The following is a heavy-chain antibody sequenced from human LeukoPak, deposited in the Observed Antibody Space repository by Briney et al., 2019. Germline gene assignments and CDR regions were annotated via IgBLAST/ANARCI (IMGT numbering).Heavy chain of an antibody. V-gene: IGHV3-30-3*01. Sequence: PGRSLRLSCAASGFTFSSYAMHWVRQAPGKGLEWVAVISYDGSNKYYADSVKGRFTISRDNSKNTLYLQMNSLRAEDTAVYYCARGGPSGSYYQAAFDIWGQGTMVTVSS. CDR3: ARGGPSGSYYQAAFDI. J-gene: IGHJ3*02. CDR1: GFTFSSYA. D-gene: IGHD1-26*01. CDR2: ISYDGSNK.